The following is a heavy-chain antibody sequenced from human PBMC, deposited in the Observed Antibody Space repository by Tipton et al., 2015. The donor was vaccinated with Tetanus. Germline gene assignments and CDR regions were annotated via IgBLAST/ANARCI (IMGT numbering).Heavy chain of an antibody. V-gene: IGHV3-15*07. CDR3: SPSGIVGSGSRVDY. Sequence: SLRLSCATSGLFFKNAWMNWVRQAPGKGLEWVGRIKSKTDGGTTDYAARVKGRFSISRDDSKNTLFLLMNSLKTEDTAVYYCSPSGIVGSGSRVDYWGRGALVPVTS. CDR2: IKSKTDGGTT. D-gene: IGHD1-26*01. J-gene: IGHJ4*02. CDR1: GLFFKNAW.